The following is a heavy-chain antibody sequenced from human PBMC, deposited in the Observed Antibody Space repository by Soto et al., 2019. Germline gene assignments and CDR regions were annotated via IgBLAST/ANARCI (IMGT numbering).Heavy chain of an antibody. CDR3: VKDGLTSVFGLVHDGSDI. V-gene: IGHV3-9*01. Sequence: EVQLVESGGGLVQPGRSLRLSCVASGFSFGDYGMHWVRQAPGRGPEWGSGISWNSGNIGYAETGKGRFTISRDNAKNSLYLQMNSLRAEDTALYYCVKDGLTSVFGLVHDGSDIWGHGTMVTVSS. J-gene: IGHJ3*02. CDR2: ISWNSGNI. CDR1: GFSFGDYG. D-gene: IGHD3-3*01.